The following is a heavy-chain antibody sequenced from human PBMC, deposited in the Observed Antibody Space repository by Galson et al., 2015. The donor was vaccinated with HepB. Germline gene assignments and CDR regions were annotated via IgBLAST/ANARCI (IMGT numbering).Heavy chain of an antibody. CDR1: GGPFSSYA. V-gene: IGHV1-69*13. D-gene: IGHD3-16*01. CDR3: ARDPTPMITNWFDP. J-gene: IGHJ5*02. CDR2: IIPIFGTA. Sequence: SVKVSCKASGGPFSSYAISWVRQAPGQGLEWMGGIIPIFGTANYAQNFQDRVTITADESTSTAYMELRSLGSDDTAVYYCARDPTPMITNWFDPWGQGTLVTVSS.